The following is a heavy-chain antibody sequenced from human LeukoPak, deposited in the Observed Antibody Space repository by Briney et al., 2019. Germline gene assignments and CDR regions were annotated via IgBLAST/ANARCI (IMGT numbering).Heavy chain of an antibody. CDR2: IRYDGSNK. V-gene: IGHV3-30*02. J-gene: IGHJ5*02. CDR3: ARRGTIFGVGVWFDP. CDR1: GFSFSSYG. D-gene: IGHD3-3*01. Sequence: GGSLRLSCAASGFSFSSYGMHWVRRAPGKGLEWVTFIRYDGSNKYYADSVKGRSTISRDNAKNSLYLQMNSLRAEDTAVYYCARRGTIFGVGVWFDPWGQGTLVTVSS.